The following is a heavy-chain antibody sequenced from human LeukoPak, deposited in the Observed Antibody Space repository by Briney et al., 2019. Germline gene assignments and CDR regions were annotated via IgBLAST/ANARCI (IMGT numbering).Heavy chain of an antibody. CDR1: GFTFSNDW. V-gene: IGHV3-74*01. CDR2: INTDGSTT. J-gene: IGHJ4*02. CDR3: ARGGYAF. D-gene: IGHD5-12*01. Sequence: GGSLRLSCAASGFTFSNDWMHWVRQAPGKGLVWVSRINTDGSTTTYADSVKGRFTISRDNAKNTLYLQMNSLRDEDTAIYYCARGGYAFWGQGTLVTVSS.